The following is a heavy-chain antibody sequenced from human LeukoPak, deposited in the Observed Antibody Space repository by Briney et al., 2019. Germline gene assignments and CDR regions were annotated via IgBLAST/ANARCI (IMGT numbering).Heavy chain of an antibody. CDR2: ISWNSGSI. V-gene: IGHV3-9*01. D-gene: IGHD6-6*01. CDR1: GFTFDDYA. Sequence: PGGSLRLSCAASGFTFDDYAMHWVRQAPGKGLEWVSGISWNSGSIGYADFVKGRFTISRDNSKNTVSLRLNSLRAEDSAIYYCASRKEYSTSSVFYWGQGTLVTVSS. J-gene: IGHJ4*02. CDR3: ASRKEYSTSSVFY.